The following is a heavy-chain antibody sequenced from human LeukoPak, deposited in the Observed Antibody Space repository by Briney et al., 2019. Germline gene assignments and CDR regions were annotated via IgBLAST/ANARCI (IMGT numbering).Heavy chain of an antibody. V-gene: IGHV4-34*01. D-gene: IGHD3-16*01. CDR3: ARDLIQKPYYYYYYMDV. J-gene: IGHJ6*03. CDR1: GGSFSGYY. CDR2: INHSGST. Sequence: PSETLSLTCAVYGGSFSGYYWSWIRQPPGKGLEWIGEINHSGSTNYNPSLKSRVTISVDTSKNQFSLKLSSVTAADTAVYYCARDLIQKPYYYYYYMDVWGKGTTVTVSS.